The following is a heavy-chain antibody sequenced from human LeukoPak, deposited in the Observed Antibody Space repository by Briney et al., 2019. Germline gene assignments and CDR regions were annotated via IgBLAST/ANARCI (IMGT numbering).Heavy chain of an antibody. J-gene: IGHJ6*03. CDR1: GFTFSSYE. Sequence: GGSLRLSCAASGFTFSSYEMNWVRQAPGKGLEWVSYISSSGSTIYYADSVKGRFTISRDNAKNSLYLQMNSLRAEDTAVYYCARPPGTVIMGYYYYYMDVWGKGTTVTISS. V-gene: IGHV3-48*03. D-gene: IGHD3-10*01. CDR3: ARPPGTVIMGYYYYYMDV. CDR2: ISSSGSTI.